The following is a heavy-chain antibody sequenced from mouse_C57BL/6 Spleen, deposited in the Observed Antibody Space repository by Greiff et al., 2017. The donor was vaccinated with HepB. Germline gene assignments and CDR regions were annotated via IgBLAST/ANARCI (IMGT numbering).Heavy chain of an antibody. CDR3: ARKYFDV. CDR1: GYTFTSYW. V-gene: IGHV1-50*01. CDR2: IDPSDSYT. J-gene: IGHJ1*03. Sequence: QVQLQQPGAELVKPGASVKLSCKASGYTFTSYWMQWVKQRPGQGLEWIGEIDPSDSYTNYNQKFKGKATLTVDKSSTPAYMQLSSLTSEDSAVYYCARKYFDVWGTGTTVTVSS.